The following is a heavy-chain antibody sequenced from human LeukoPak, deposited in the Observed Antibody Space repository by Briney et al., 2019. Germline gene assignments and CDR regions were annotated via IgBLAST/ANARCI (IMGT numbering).Heavy chain of an antibody. CDR2: IGSSSSYI. V-gene: IGHV3-21*01. Sequence: GGSLRLSCAASGFTFSSYSMNWVRQAPGKGLEWVSSIGSSSSYIYYADSVKGRFTISRDNAKNSLYLQMNSLRAEDTAVYYCAREGDLAFDIWGQGTMVTVSS. CDR3: AREGDLAFDI. J-gene: IGHJ3*02. CDR1: GFTFSSYS. D-gene: IGHD3-16*01.